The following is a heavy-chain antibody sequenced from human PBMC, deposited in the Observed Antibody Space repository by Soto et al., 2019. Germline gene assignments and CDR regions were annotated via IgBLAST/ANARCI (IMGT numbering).Heavy chain of an antibody. V-gene: IGHV1-2*02. CDR3: ERGRSGQIVVFY. J-gene: IGHJ4*02. Sequence: GASVKVSCKASGYTFTGHYIHWVRQAPEQGPEWMGEIGPESGATRYAQRFQGRVTMTRDMSITTVYMELNNLSPDDTAVYYCERGRSGQIVVFYWGQGTPVTVSS. CDR1: GYTFTGHY. D-gene: IGHD1-26*01. CDR2: IGPESGAT.